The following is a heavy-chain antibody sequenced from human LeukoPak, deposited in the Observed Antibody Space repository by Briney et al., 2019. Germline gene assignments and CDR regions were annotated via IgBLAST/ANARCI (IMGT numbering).Heavy chain of an antibody. CDR1: GGSFSGYY. V-gene: IGHV4-34*01. D-gene: IGHD6-19*01. J-gene: IGHJ5*02. CDR3: AKGAGPPWFDP. CDR2: INHSGST. Sequence: SETLSLTCAVYGGSFSGYYWSWIRQPPGKGLEWIGEINHSGSTNYNPSLKSRLTISVDTSKNQFSLKLSSVTAADTAVYYCAKGAGPPWFDPWGQGTLVTVSS.